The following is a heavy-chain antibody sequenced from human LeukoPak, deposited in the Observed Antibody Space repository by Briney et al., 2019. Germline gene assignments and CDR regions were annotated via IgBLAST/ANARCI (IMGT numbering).Heavy chain of an antibody. CDR3: ARWSANWFDP. CDR1: GGSISSGGYS. V-gene: IGHV4-30-2*01. J-gene: IGHJ5*02. CDR2: IYHSGST. Sequence: SQTLSLTCAVSGGSISSGGYSWGWIRQPPGKGLEWIGYIYHSGSTYYNPSLKSRVTISVDRSKNQFSLKLSSVTAADTAVYYCARWSANWFDPWGQGTLVTVSS.